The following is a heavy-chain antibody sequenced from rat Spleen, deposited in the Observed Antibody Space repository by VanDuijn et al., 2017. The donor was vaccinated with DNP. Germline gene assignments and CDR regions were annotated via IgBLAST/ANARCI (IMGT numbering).Heavy chain of an antibody. Sequence: EVQLVESGGGLVQPGRSLKLSCAASGFTFSAYYMAWVRQAPAKGLEWVAYITSSGSDTYYRDSVKGRFTISRDNAKSTLYLQMNSLRSEDMATYYCIRWNSGHFDYWGQGVMVTVSS. CDR3: IRWNSGHFDY. CDR1: GFTFSAYY. V-gene: IGHV5-25*01. D-gene: IGHD4-3*01. CDR2: ITSSGSDT. J-gene: IGHJ2*01.